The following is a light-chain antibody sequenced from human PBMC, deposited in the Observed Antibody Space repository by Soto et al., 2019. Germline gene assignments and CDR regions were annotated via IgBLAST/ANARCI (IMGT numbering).Light chain of an antibody. CDR2: GAS. Sequence: DIQMTQSPSTLSASIGDRVTITCRASQNINNWIAWYQQKPGKAPKFLICGASTLESGVPSRFSGSGFGTEFSLTISSLQPDDFGSYYCQHMRTFGQGTKVDIK. CDR1: QNINNW. V-gene: IGKV1-5*01. J-gene: IGKJ1*01. CDR3: QHMRT.